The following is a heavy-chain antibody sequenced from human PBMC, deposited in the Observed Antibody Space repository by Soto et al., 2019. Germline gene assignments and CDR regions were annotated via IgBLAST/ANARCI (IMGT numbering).Heavy chain of an antibody. D-gene: IGHD6-19*01. V-gene: IGHV3-23*01. CDR1: GFFFSSYT. Sequence: EVQLLESGGGLVQPGGSLRLSCVGSGFFFSSYTMTWVRQAPGKGLVWVSSLSATSENTYYADSVRGRFTISRDNATNTLFLQMNSLTAEDTAMYYCAKARDQQWVRLPFDYLCQGILVIVYS. J-gene: IGHJ4*02. CDR3: AKARDQQWVRLPFDY. CDR2: LSATSENT.